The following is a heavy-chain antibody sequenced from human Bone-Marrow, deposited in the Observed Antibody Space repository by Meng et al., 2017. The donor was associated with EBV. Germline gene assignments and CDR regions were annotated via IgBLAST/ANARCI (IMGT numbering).Heavy chain of an antibody. CDR3: AHRLSSGWYDY. CDR1: GFSLSTDGEG. CDR2: IYWDDDK. J-gene: IGHJ4*02. Sequence: QIPVKESAPTWVEPQQPLTLTCSSSGFSLSTDGEGVGWIRQPPGKALEWLALIYWDDDKRYSPSLESRLTITKDTSKNQVVLTMTNMDPVDTATYYCAHRLSSGWYDYWGQGTLVTVSS. D-gene: IGHD6-19*01. V-gene: IGHV2-5*02.